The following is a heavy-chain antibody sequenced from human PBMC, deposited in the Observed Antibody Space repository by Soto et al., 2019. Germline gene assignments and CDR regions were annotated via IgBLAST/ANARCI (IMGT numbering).Heavy chain of an antibody. CDR3: ARAARRQPQDTAMALGY. CDR1: GYTFTGYY. J-gene: IGHJ4*02. V-gene: IGHV1-2*04. Sequence: ASVKVSCKASGYTFTGYYMHWVRQAPGQGLEWMGWINPNSGGTNYAQKFQGWVTMTRDTSISTAYMELSRLRSDDTAVYYCARAARRQPQDTAMALGYWGQGTLVTVSS. CDR2: INPNSGGT. D-gene: IGHD5-18*01.